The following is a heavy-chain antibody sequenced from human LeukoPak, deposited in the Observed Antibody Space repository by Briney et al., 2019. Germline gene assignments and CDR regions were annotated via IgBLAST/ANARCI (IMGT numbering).Heavy chain of an antibody. D-gene: IGHD3-10*01. J-gene: IGHJ4*02. CDR2: MNPNSGNT. CDR1: GYTFTSYD. CDR3: ARDFDYYGSGSYYNKDY. Sequence: ASVKVSCKASGYTFTSYDINWVRQATGQGLVWMGWMNPNSGNTGYAQKFQGRVTMTRNTSISTAYMELSSLRSEDTAVYYCARDFDYYGSGSYYNKDYWGQGTLVTVSS. V-gene: IGHV1-8*01.